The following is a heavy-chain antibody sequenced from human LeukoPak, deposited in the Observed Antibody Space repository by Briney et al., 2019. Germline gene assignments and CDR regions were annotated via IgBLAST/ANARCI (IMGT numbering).Heavy chain of an antibody. CDR3: ARGRYFDY. V-gene: IGHV3-30*08. CDR1: AFTFSSYA. CDR2: ISYDGRNK. Sequence: PGGSLRLSCAASAFTFSSYAMHWVRQAPGKGLEWVAAISYDGRNKYYADSVKGRFTISRDNSKNTLYLQMNSLRAEDTAVYYCARGRYFDYWGQGTLVTVSS. J-gene: IGHJ4*02.